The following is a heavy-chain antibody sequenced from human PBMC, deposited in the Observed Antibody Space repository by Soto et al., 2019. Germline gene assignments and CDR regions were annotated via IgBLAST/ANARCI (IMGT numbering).Heavy chain of an antibody. D-gene: IGHD2-2*01. V-gene: IGHV3-9*01. Sequence: EVQLVESGGGLVQPGRSLRLSCAASGFTFDDYAMHWVRQAPGKGLEWVSGISWNSGSIGYADSVKVRFTISRDNAKNSRYLQMTSLRAEDTALYYCAKGPSYQLLSSWFDPWGQGTLVTVSS. J-gene: IGHJ5*02. CDR2: ISWNSGSI. CDR1: GFTFDDYA. CDR3: AKGPSYQLLSSWFDP.